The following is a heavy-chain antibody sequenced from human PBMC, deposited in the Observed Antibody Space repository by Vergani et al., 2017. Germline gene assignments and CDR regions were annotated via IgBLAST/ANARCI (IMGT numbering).Heavy chain of an antibody. Sequence: QVQLQESGPGLVKPSQTLSLTCTVSGGSISSGGYYWSWIRQHPGKGLEWIGYIYYSGSTNYNPSLKSRVTISVDTSKNQFSLKLSSVTAADTAVYYCARYSNWGWYYYYYMDVWGKGTTVIVSS. CDR2: IYYSGST. CDR1: GGSISSGGYY. D-gene: IGHD7-27*01. V-gene: IGHV4-31*03. CDR3: ARYSNWGWYYYYYMDV. J-gene: IGHJ6*03.